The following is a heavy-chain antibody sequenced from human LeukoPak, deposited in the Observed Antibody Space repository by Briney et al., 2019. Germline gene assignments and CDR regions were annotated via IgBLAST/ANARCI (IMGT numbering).Heavy chain of an antibody. CDR3: ARVRNIVGVPAAIDDFDI. V-gene: IGHV1-2*02. CDR2: INPNSGAT. J-gene: IGHJ3*02. D-gene: IGHD2-2*02. Sequence: VASVKVSCKASGYTFTGYYMHWVRQAPGQGLEWMGCINPNSGATNYAQKFQGRVTMTRDTSISTAYMELSRLRSDDTAVYYCARVRNIVGVPAAIDDFDIWGQRRMVIVS. CDR1: GYTFTGYY.